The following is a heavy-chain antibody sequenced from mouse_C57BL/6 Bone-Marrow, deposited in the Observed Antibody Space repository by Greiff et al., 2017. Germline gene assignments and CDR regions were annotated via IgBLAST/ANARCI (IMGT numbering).Heavy chain of an antibody. CDR3: ARVIYYYGSGDVYWYCDV. D-gene: IGHD1-1*01. CDR1: GYAFTNYL. J-gene: IGHJ1*03. CDR2: INPGSGGT. V-gene: IGHV1-54*01. Sequence: QVQLQQSGAELVRPGTSVKVSCKASGYAFTNYLIEWVKQRPGQGLEWIGVINPGSGGTNYNEKFKGKATLTADKSSSTAYMQLSSLTSEDSAVYYCARVIYYYGSGDVYWYCDVWGTGTTVTVSS.